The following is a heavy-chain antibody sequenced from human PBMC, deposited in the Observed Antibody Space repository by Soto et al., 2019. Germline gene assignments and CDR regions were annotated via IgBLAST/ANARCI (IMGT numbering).Heavy chain of an antibody. J-gene: IGHJ3*02. V-gene: IGHV3-30-3*01. CDR2: ISYDGSNK. D-gene: IGHD2-8*01. CDR1: GFTFSSYA. Sequence: QVQLVESGGGVVQPGRSLRLSCAASGFTFSSYAMHWVRQAPGKGLEWVAVISYDGSNKYYADSVKGRFTISKDNSKNSLYLQMNSLRGEDTAVYYCAREWSGDAFDIWGQWTMVTVSS. CDR3: AREWSGDAFDI.